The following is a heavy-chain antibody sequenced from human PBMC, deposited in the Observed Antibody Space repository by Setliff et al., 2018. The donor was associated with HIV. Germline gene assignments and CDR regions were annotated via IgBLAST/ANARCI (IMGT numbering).Heavy chain of an antibody. CDR1: GGSFPAYY. D-gene: IGHD4-17*01. CDR2: INYSGDT. Sequence: SETLSLTYAVYGGSFPAYYWNWVRQPPGKGLEWIGEINYSGDTTYNPSLKNRVNMFIDTSKKQFSLKVSSVTATDTAVYYCVRQHGDYAFGPWGQGTLVTVSS. V-gene: IGHV4-34*01. CDR3: VRQHGDYAFGP. J-gene: IGHJ5*02.